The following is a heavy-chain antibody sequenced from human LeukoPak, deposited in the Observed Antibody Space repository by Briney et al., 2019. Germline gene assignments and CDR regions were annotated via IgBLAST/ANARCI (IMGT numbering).Heavy chain of an antibody. J-gene: IGHJ4*02. CDR1: AYTFTAYY. V-gene: IGHV1-2*02. CDR3: AREGSGWYGNFDY. D-gene: IGHD6-19*01. CDR2: INPDSGGT. Sequence: VASVTVSCRASAYTFTAYYMHWGRQAPGQGLEWMGWINPDSGGTNYAQKFQGRVTMTRDTPISTAYMEVSRLRSDDTAVYYCAREGSGWYGNFDYWGQGTLVTVSS.